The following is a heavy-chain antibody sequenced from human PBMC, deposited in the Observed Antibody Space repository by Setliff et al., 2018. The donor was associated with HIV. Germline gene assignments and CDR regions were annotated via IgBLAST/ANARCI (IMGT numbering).Heavy chain of an antibody. J-gene: IGHJ6*03. CDR3: ARASWFSSSSGDYYYMDV. CDR1: GGSINSSSYY. Sequence: TSETLSLTCIVSGGSINSSSYYWAWIRQPPGKGLEWIGSIYYSGSTYYNPSLKSRVTISVDTSKNHFSLKLSSVTAADTAVYYCARASWFSSSSGDYYYMDVWGKGATVTVSS. V-gene: IGHV4-39*02. D-gene: IGHD6-6*01. CDR2: IYYSGST.